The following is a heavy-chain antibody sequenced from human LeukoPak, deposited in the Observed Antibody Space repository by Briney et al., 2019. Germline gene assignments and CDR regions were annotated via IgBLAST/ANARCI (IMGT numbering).Heavy chain of an antibody. Sequence: ASVKVSCKASGYTFTSYYMHWVRQAPGKGLEWMGIINPSGGSTSYAQKFQGRVTITRDMSTSTAYMELSRLRSEDTAVYYCARKGYYGSGTYQIGFDPWGQGALVTVSS. V-gene: IGHV1-46*01. CDR1: GYTFTSYY. CDR2: INPSGGST. CDR3: ARKGYYGSGTYQIGFDP. J-gene: IGHJ5*02. D-gene: IGHD3-10*01.